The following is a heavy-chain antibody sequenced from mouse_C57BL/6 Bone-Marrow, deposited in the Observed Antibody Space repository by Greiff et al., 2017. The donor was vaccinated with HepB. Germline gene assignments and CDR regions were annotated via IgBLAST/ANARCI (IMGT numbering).Heavy chain of an antibody. V-gene: IGHV1-61*01. CDR2: IYPSDSET. D-gene: IGHD1-1*01. J-gene: IGHJ4*01. CDR3: ARGDYYGSSPYAMDY. Sequence: QVQLQQSGAELVRPGSSVKLSCKASGYTFTSYWMDWVKQRPGQGLEWIGNIYPSDSETHYNQKFKDKATLTVDKSSSTAYMQLSSLTSEDSAVYYCARGDYYGSSPYAMDYWGQGTSVTVSS. CDR1: GYTFTSYW.